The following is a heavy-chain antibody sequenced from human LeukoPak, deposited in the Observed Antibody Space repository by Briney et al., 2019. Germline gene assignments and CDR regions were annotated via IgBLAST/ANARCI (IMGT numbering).Heavy chain of an antibody. Sequence: GESLKISCKGSGYSFTSYWIGWVRQMPGKGLEWMGIIYPGDSDTRYSPSFQGQVTIPADKSISTAYLQWSSLKASDTAMYYCARLHPLPDSSGWEVFDYWGQGTLVTVSS. V-gene: IGHV5-51*01. CDR1: GYSFTSYW. J-gene: IGHJ4*02. CDR3: ARLHPLPDSSGWEVFDY. CDR2: IYPGDSDT. D-gene: IGHD6-19*01.